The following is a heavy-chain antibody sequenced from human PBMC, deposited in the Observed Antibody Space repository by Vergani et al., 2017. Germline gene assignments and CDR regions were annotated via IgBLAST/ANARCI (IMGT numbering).Heavy chain of an antibody. D-gene: IGHD1-26*01. J-gene: IGHJ4*02. CDR1: GFTFSSYA. CDR2: ISGSGGST. CDR3: AKDPTLFSGSPSVFDY. Sequence: EVQLVESGGGLVQPGGSLRLSCAASGFTFSSYAMSWVRQAPGKGLEWVSAISGSGGSTYYADSVQGRFTISSDNSKNTLYLQMNSLRAEDTAVYYCAKDPTLFSGSPSVFDYWGQGTLVTVSS. V-gene: IGHV3-23*04.